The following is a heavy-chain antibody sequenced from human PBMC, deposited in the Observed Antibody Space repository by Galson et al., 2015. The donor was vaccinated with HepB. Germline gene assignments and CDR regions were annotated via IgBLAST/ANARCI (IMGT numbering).Heavy chain of an antibody. CDR1: GDSVSSNSAA. V-gene: IGHV6-1*01. D-gene: IGHD3/OR15-3a*01. CDR3: ARDLLEQTQVGGGLPYYGMDV. CDR2: TYYRSKWYN. J-gene: IGHJ6*02. Sequence: CAISGDSVSSNSAAWNWIRQSPSRGLEWLGRTYYRSKWYNDYAVSVKSRITINPDTSKNQFSLQLNSVTPEDTAVYYCARDLLEQTQVGGGLPYYGMDVWGQGTTVTVSS.